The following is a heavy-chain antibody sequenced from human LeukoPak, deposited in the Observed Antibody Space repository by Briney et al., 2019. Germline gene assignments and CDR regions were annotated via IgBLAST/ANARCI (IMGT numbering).Heavy chain of an antibody. V-gene: IGHV4-61*02. CDR1: GGSISSGSYY. J-gene: IGHJ4*02. Sequence: SQTLSLTCTVSGGSISSGSYYWSWIRQPAGKGLEWIGRIYTSGSTNYNPSLKSRVTISVDTSKNQFSLKLSFVTAADTAVYYCAREWKQLVEGGNYFDYWGQGTLVTVSS. CDR3: AREWKQLVEGGNYFDY. D-gene: IGHD6-6*01. CDR2: IYTSGST.